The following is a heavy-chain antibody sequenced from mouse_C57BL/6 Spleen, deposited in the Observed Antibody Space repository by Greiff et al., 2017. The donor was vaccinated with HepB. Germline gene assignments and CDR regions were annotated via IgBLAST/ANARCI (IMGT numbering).Heavy chain of an antibody. Sequence: VQLKQSGAELVRPGASVKLSCTASGFNIKDDYMHWVKQRPEQGLEWIGWIDPENGDTEYASKFQGKATITADTSSNTAYLQLSSLTSEDTAVYYCTLYGNHRAYWGQGTLVTVSA. CDR2: IDPENGDT. CDR3: TLYGNHRAY. V-gene: IGHV14-4*01. CDR1: GFNIKDDY. D-gene: IGHD2-10*02. J-gene: IGHJ3*01.